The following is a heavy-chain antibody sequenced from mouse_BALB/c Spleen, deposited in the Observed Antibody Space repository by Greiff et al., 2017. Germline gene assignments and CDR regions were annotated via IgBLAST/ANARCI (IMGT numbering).Heavy chain of an antibody. Sequence: QVQLKQSAAELARPGASVKMSCKASGYTFTSYTMHWVKQRPGQGLEWIGYINPSSGYTEYNQKFKDKTTLTADKSSSTAYMQLSSLTSEDSAVYYCARGGTNEPWFAYWGQGTLVTVSA. D-gene: IGHD1-1*01. CDR2: INPSSGYT. J-gene: IGHJ3*01. CDR1: GYTFTSYT. V-gene: IGHV1-4*02. CDR3: ARGGTNEPWFAY.